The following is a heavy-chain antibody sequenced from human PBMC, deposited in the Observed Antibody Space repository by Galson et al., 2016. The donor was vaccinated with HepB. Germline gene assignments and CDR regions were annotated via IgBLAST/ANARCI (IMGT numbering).Heavy chain of an antibody. CDR2: INPASGTT. V-gene: IGHV1-18*01. Sequence: SVKVSCKALGYTFTRYGISWLRQAPGQGLEWMGWINPASGTTKYALSLQDRVTLTTDMSTTTVYMELTALKPDDTALYFCTRGDFDILAGDHWGLGTLVTVS. J-gene: IGHJ4*02. CDR1: GYTFTRYG. D-gene: IGHD6-19*01. CDR3: TRGDFDILAGDH.